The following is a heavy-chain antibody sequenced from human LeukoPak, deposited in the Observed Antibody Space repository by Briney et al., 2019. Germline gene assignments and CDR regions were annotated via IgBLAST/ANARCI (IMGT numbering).Heavy chain of an antibody. D-gene: IGHD4-17*01. CDR1: GGSFSGYY. V-gene: IGHV4-59*08. Sequence: PSETLSLTCAVYGGSFSGYYWSWIRQPPGKGLEWIGYIYYSGSTNYNPSLKSRVTISVDTSKNQFSLKLSSVTAADTAVYYCARQVGDYLGLGAFDIWGQGTMVTVSS. CDR2: IYYSGST. J-gene: IGHJ3*02. CDR3: ARQVGDYLGLGAFDI.